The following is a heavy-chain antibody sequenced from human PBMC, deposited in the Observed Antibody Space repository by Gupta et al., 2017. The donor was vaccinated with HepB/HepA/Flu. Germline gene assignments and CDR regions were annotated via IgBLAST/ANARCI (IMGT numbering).Heavy chain of an antibody. CDR3: TYNTTGRAFDS. Sequence: EVQLLESGGGLVQPGGSLRLSCAASRFTFSRYAMTWIRLAPGKGLEWVSSISSTAIGTYYADSVRGRFTISRDNSQNTLFLEMNSLKADDTAIYYCTYNTTGRAFDSWGQGTMVTVSS. V-gene: IGHV3-23*01. D-gene: IGHD1-1*01. J-gene: IGHJ3*02. CDR1: RFTFSRYA. CDR2: ISSTAIGT.